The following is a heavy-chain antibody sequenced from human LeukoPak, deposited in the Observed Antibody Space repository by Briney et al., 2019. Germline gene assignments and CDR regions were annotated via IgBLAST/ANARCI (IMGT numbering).Heavy chain of an antibody. Sequence: GASVKVSCKASGYTFTSYGISWVRQAPGQGLEWMGWISAYNGNTNYAQKLQGRVTMTTDTSTSTAYMELRSLRSDDTAVYYCARDPISSWCPNYYYGMDVWGQGTTVTVSS. J-gene: IGHJ6*02. CDR2: ISAYNGNT. V-gene: IGHV1-18*01. D-gene: IGHD6-13*01. CDR3: ARDPISSWCPNYYYGMDV. CDR1: GYTFTSYG.